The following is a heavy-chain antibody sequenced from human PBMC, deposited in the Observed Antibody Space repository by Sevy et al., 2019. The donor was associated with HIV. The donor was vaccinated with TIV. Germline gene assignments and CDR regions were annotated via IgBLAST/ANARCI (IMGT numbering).Heavy chain of an antibody. Sequence: GESLKISCTVSGYRFTSYWIAWVRQMPGRGLECMGIIYPGDSDTRYSPSFEGQVTFSVDKSISTAYLQWSSLKDSDTAMYYCARRAPGLDYWGQGTLVTVSS. CDR3: ARRAPGLDY. CDR1: GYRFTSYW. D-gene: IGHD1-26*01. V-gene: IGHV5-51*01. CDR2: IYPGDSDT. J-gene: IGHJ4*02.